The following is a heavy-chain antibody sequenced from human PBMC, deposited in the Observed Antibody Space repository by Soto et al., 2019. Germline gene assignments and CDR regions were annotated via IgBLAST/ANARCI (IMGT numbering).Heavy chain of an antibody. V-gene: IGHV4-59*01. CDR2: IYYSVTT. CDR3: AKAPRGYYEGGFLDY. Sequence: ETLSVTFTISGDSISSNYWNWIRQPPGKGLEWVGYIYYSVTTNYNPSLKSRISMSADRSKNQLSLKLRSVTAADTAVYYCAKAPRGYYEGGFLDYWGQGILVTVSS. CDR1: GDSISSNY. J-gene: IGHJ4*02. D-gene: IGHD3-22*01.